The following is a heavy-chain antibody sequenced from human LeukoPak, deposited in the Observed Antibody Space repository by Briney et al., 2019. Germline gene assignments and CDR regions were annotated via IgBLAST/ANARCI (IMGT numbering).Heavy chain of an antibody. CDR1: GFTFSNYA. CDR3: ARDGPYSANTY. V-gene: IGHV3-30*14. Sequence: GGSLRLSCAASGFTFSNYAMHWVRQAPDKGLEWVAVISYDGSNKYYADSVKGRFTISRDNSKNTLYLQMNSLRAEDTAVYYCARDGPYSANTYWGQGTLVTVSS. J-gene: IGHJ4*02. D-gene: IGHD6-13*01. CDR2: ISYDGSNK.